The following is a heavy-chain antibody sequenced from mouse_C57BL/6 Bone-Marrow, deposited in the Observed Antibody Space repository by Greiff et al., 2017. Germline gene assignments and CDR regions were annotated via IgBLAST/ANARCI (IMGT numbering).Heavy chain of an antibody. CDR1: GYTFTSYW. D-gene: IGHD4-1*01. V-gene: IGHV1-69*01. Sequence: QVQLQQPGAELVMPGASVKLSCKASGYTFTSYWMHWVKQRPGQGLEWIGEIDPSDSYTNYNQKFKGKSTLTVDKSSSTAYMQLSSLTSEDSAVYYCARWHWDDWYFDVWGTGTTVTVSS. CDR2: IDPSDSYT. CDR3: ARWHWDDWYFDV. J-gene: IGHJ1*03.